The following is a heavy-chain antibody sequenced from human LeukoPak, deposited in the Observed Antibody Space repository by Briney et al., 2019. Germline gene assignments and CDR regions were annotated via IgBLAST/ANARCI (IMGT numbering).Heavy chain of an antibody. CDR3: TRGSISRAFDI. V-gene: IGHV3-73*01. D-gene: IGHD3-10*01. CDR1: GFTFSGSA. J-gene: IGHJ3*02. Sequence: GGSLRLSCAASGFTFSGSAMHWVRQASGKGLEWVGRIRSKANSYATAYAASVKGRFTISRDDSKNTAYLQMNSLKTEDTAVYYCTRGSISRAFDIWGQGTMVTVSS. CDR2: IRSKANSYAT.